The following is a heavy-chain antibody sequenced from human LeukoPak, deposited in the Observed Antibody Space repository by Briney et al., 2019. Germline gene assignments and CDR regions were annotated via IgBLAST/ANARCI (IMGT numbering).Heavy chain of an antibody. J-gene: IGHJ3*02. V-gene: IGHV1-46*01. CDR1: GYTFTSYY. D-gene: IGHD1-26*01. Sequence: GASVKVSCKASGYTFTSYYMHWVRQAPGQGLEWMGIINPSGGSTSYAQKFQGRVTMTRDMSTSTVYMELSSLRSEGTAVYYCARDEISQWELLPSEDAFDIWGQGTMVTVSS. CDR3: ARDEISQWELLPSEDAFDI. CDR2: INPSGGST.